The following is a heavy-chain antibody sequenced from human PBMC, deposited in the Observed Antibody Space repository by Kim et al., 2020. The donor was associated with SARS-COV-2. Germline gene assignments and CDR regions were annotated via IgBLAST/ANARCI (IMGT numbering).Heavy chain of an antibody. D-gene: IGHD6-19*01. CDR2: ISSSSSHI. J-gene: IGHJ6*02. CDR1: GFTFSSYS. V-gene: IGHV3-48*01. Sequence: GGSLRLSCAASGFTFSSYSMNWVRQAPGKGLEWVSYISSSSSHIYYADSVKGRFTISRDNAKNSLYLQMNSLRAEDTAVYYCARDDLHTLASSGGAARSLPPGYYCGIDVWGQGTTVTVSS. CDR3: ARDDLHTLASSGGAARSLPPGYYCGIDV.